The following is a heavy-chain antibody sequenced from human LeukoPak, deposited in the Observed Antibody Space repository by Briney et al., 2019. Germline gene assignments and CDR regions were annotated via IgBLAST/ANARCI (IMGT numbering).Heavy chain of an antibody. Sequence: ASVKVSCKASGYTFTSYGISWVRQAPGQGLEWMGWISAYNGNTNYAQKLQGRVTTTTDTSTSTAYMELRSLRSDDTAVYYCARDGGDYNYYYYMDVWGKGTTVTVSS. D-gene: IGHD2-21*02. V-gene: IGHV1-18*01. J-gene: IGHJ6*03. CDR2: ISAYNGNT. CDR1: GYTFTSYG. CDR3: ARDGGDYNYYYYMDV.